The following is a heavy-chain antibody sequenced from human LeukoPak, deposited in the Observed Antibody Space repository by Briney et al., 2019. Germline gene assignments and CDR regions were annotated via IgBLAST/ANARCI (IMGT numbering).Heavy chain of an antibody. J-gene: IGHJ4*02. CDR1: GFPFSSYG. V-gene: IGHV3-30*02. CDR2: IRYDGSNK. D-gene: IGHD3-22*01. Sequence: PGGSLRLSCAASGFPFSSYGMHWVRQAPGKGLEWVAFIRYDGSNKYYADSVKGRFTVSRDNSKNTLYLQMNSLRAEDTAVYYCAKDSYYYDSSGYYYDYWGQGTLVTVSS. CDR3: AKDSYYYDSSGYYYDY.